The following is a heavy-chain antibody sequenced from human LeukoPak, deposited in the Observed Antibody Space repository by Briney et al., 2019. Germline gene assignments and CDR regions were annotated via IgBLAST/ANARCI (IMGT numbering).Heavy chain of an antibody. CDR2: INHSGST. CDR1: GGSFSGYY. D-gene: IGHD2-2*01. J-gene: IGHJ4*02. Sequence: PSETLSLTCAVYGGSFSGYYWSWIRQPPGKGLEWIGEINHSGSTNYNPSLKSRVTISVDTSKNQFSLKLSSVTAADTAVYYCARDNLYSYCSSTSCQYYFDYWGQGTLVTVSS. CDR3: ARDNLYSYCSSTSCQYYFDY. V-gene: IGHV4-34*01.